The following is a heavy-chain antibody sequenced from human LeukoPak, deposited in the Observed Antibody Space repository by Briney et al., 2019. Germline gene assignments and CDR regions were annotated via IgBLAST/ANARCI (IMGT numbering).Heavy chain of an antibody. Sequence: ASVKVSCKASGYTFTSYAISWVRQAPGQGLEWMGRIIPIFGTANYAQRFQGRVTITTDESTSTAYMELSSLRSEDTAVYYCARVTAAGYFDYWGQGTLVTVSS. CDR3: ARVTAAGYFDY. V-gene: IGHV1-69*05. J-gene: IGHJ4*02. D-gene: IGHD6-13*01. CDR2: IIPIFGTA. CDR1: GYTFTSYA.